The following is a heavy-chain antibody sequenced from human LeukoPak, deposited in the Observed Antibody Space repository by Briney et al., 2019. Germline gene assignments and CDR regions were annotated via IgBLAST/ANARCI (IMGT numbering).Heavy chain of an antibody. J-gene: IGHJ4*02. CDR3: ARDQSYWIEPLNYFDY. D-gene: IGHD2-21*01. Sequence: ASVKVSCKASGYTFTSYGISWVRQAPGQGLEWMGGIIPIFGTANYAQKFQGRVTITADESTSTAYMELSSLRSEDTAVYYCARDQSYWIEPLNYFDYWGQGTLVTVSS. CDR1: GYTFTSYG. V-gene: IGHV1-69*13. CDR2: IIPIFGTA.